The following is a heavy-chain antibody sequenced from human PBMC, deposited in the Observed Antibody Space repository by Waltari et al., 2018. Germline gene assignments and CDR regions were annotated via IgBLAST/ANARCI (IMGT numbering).Heavy chain of an antibody. CDR2: INHSGST. CDR3: ATRRSSIFGVVGYFDL. J-gene: IGHJ2*01. D-gene: IGHD3-3*01. V-gene: IGHV4-34*01. CDR1: GGSFSGYY. Sequence: QVQLQQWGAGLLKPSETLSLTCAVYGGSFSGYYWSWLRQPPGKGLEWIGEINHSGSTNYNPSLKSRVTISVDTSKNQFSLKLSSVTAADTAVYYCATRRSSIFGVVGYFDLWGRGTLVTVSS.